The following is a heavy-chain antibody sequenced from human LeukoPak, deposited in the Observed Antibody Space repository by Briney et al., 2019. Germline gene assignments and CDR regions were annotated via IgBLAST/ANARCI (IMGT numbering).Heavy chain of an antibody. CDR1: GYSFASFW. CDR3: ARPATGDQGGY. J-gene: IGHJ4*02. V-gene: IGHV5-51*01. D-gene: IGHD2-21*02. CDR2: IYPGDSDT. Sequence: GESLKISCKDSGYSFASFWIGWVRQMPTKGLEWMGIIYPGDSDTRYSPSFQGQVTTSADKSISTAYLQWSSLKASDSAIYYCARPATGDQGGYWGQGTLVTVSS.